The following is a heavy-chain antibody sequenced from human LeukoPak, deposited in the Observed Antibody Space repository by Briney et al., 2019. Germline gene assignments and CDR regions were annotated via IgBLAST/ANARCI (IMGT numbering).Heavy chain of an antibody. D-gene: IGHD6-13*01. CDR1: GYSISSGYY. J-gene: IGHJ5*02. CDR3: ARDGGSYSSSRWFDP. CDR2: IYHSGST. Sequence: SETLSLTCTVSGYSISSGYYWGWIRQPPGKGLEWIGSIYHSGSTYYNPSLKSRVTISVDTSKNQFSLKLSSVTAADTAVYYCARDGGSYSSSRWFDPWGQGTLVTVYS. V-gene: IGHV4-38-2*02.